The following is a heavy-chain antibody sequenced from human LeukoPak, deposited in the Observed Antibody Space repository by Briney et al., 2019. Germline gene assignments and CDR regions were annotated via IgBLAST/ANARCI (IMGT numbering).Heavy chain of an antibody. D-gene: IGHD5-18*01. J-gene: IGHJ2*01. CDR1: GFTFSSYA. CDR2: IRGSGGST. V-gene: IGHV3-23*01. CDR3: AKDLSSGYSYGPKYWYFDL. Sequence: GGSLRLSCAASGFTFSSYAMSWVRQAPGKGLEWVSAIRGSGGSTYYADSVKGRFTISRDNSKNTLYLQMNSLRAEDTAVYYCAKDLSSGYSYGPKYWYFDLWGRGTLVTVSS.